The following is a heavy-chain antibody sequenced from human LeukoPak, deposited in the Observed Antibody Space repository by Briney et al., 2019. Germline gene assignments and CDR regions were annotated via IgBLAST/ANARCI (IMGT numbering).Heavy chain of an antibody. J-gene: IGHJ4*02. CDR1: GFTFDDYA. V-gene: IGHV3-9*01. CDR2: ISWNSGSV. D-gene: IGHD3-22*01. CDR3: AKGLNPPNYYDSSGYSTDFDY. Sequence: GGSLRLSCAASGFTFDDYAMHWVRQAPGKGLEWVSGISWNSGSVGYADSVKGRFTVSRDNAKNSLYLQMNSLRPEDTALYYCAKGLNPPNYYDSSGYSTDFDYWGQGALVTVSS.